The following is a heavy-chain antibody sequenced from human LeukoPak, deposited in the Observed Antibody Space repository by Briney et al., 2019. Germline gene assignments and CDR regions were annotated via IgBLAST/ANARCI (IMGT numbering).Heavy chain of an antibody. CDR2: ISYDGSNK. J-gene: IGHJ4*01. CDR1: GFTFSSYA. CDR3: ARDPCGGDCWVDY. V-gene: IGHV3-30*01. Sequence: GGSLRLSCAASGFTFSSYAMHWVRQAPGKGLEWVAVISYDGSNKYYADSVKGRFTISRDNSKNTLYLQMNSLRAEDTAVYYCARDPCGGDCWVDYWGHGTLVTVSS. D-gene: IGHD2-21*02.